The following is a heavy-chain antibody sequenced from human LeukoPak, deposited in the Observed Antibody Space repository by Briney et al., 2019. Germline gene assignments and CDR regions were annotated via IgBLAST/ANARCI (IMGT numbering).Heavy chain of an antibody. J-gene: IGHJ3*02. CDR1: GFTFDDYD. V-gene: IGHV3-9*03. D-gene: IGHD1-26*01. CDR3: AKGLNSGSYFDAFDI. CDR2: ISWNSGSI. Sequence: GGSLRLSCAASGFTFDDYDMHWVRQAPGKGLEWVSGISWNSGSIGYADSVKGRFTISRDNAKNSLYLQMNSLRAEDMALYYCAKGLNSGSYFDAFDIWGQGTMVTVSS.